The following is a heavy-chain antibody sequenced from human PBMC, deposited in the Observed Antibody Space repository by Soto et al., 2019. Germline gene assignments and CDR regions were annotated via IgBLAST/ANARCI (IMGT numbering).Heavy chain of an antibody. D-gene: IGHD3-10*01. CDR1: GYTFSSYT. J-gene: IGHJ4*02. V-gene: IGHV1-18*01. CDR3: ARVEAPFGESLH. CDR2: ISPDDGNT. Sequence: GASVKVSCKTSGYTFSSYTIAWVRQAPGQGLLWLGWISPDDGNTEYEQKFQGRVTMTADTLTNNAHMELRSLKYDDTAVYYCARVEAPFGESLHWGQGTPVTVSS.